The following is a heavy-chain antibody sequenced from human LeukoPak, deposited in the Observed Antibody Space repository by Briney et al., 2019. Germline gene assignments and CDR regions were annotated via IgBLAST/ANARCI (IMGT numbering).Heavy chain of an antibody. CDR2: MYADGST. CDR3: ARDRYRSGCMDV. J-gene: IGHJ6*02. Sequence: SGGSLRLSCAASGFTFSSYAMHWVRQAPGKGLEWVSFMYADGSTDYADSVKGRFTISRDNSKNTLYLQMNTLRAEDTAIYYCARDRYRSGCMDVWGQGTTVTVS. D-gene: IGHD6-19*01. CDR1: GFTFSSYA. V-gene: IGHV3-53*01.